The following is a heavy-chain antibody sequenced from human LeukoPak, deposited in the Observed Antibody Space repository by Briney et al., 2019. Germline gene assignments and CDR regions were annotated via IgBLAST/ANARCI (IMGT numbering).Heavy chain of an antibody. CDR2: ISGSGDNT. J-gene: IGHJ4*02. CDR1: GFTFSSYA. V-gene: IGHV3-23*01. CDR3: AKDGYSSIPGFHFDY. Sequence: GGSLRLSCAASGFTFSSYAMSWVRQPPGKGLEWVSGISGSGDNTYYADSVKGRFTISRDNSKKTLYLHLNSLRVEDAAVYYCAKDGYSSIPGFHFDYWGQGTLVTVSS. D-gene: IGHD6-13*01.